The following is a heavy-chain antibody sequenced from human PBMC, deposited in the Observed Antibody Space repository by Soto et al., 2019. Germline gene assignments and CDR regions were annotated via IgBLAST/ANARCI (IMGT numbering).Heavy chain of an antibody. CDR1: GFTFSSYA. D-gene: IGHD6-6*01. Sequence: HPGGSLRLSCAASGFTFSSYAMHWGRQAPGKGLEWVAVISYDGSNKYYADSVKGRFTISRDNSKNTLYLQMNSLRAEDTAVYYCARSLRAARNFDYWGQGTLVTVSS. CDR2: ISYDGSNK. CDR3: ARSLRAARNFDY. J-gene: IGHJ4*02. V-gene: IGHV3-30-3*01.